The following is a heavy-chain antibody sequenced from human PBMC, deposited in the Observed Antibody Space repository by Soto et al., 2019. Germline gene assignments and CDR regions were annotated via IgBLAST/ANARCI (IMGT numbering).Heavy chain of an antibody. V-gene: IGHV3-30*03. J-gene: IGHJ6*02. CDR3: ARAKISTSPGEGYYYYYGMDV. CDR1: GFTFSSYG. CDR2: ILYDGSNQ. D-gene: IGHD2-2*01. Sequence: PGGSLRLSCAASGFTFSSYGMHWVRQAPGKGLEWVAAILYDGSNQYYADSVRGRFTISRDNSKNTLYLQMNSLKASDTAMYYCARAKISTSPGEGYYYYYGMDVWGQGTTVTVS.